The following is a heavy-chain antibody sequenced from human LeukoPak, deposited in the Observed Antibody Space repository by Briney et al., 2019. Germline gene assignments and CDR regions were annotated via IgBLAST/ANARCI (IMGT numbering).Heavy chain of an antibody. CDR1: GGSISSSSYY. J-gene: IGHJ4*02. CDR3: ARRKVPAAIDY. Sequence: SETLSLTCTVSGGSISSSSYYWGWIRQPPGKGLEWIGSIYYSGSTYYNPSLKCRVTISVDTSKNQFSLKLSSVTAADTAVYYCARRKVPAAIDYWGQGTLVAVSS. CDR2: IYYSGST. D-gene: IGHD2-2*01. V-gene: IGHV4-39*07.